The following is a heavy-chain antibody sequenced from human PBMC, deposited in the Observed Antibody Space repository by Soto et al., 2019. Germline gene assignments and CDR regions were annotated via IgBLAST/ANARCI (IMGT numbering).Heavy chain of an antibody. CDR2: INHSGST. CDR1: GGSFSGYY. V-gene: IGHV4-34*01. Sequence: SETLSLTCAVYGGSFSGYYWSWIRQPPGKGLECIWEINHSGSTNYNPSLKSRVTISVGTSKNQFSLKLSSVTAADTAVYYCARADDFWIGYYSDVWGQGTTVTVSS. CDR3: ARADDFWIGYYSDV. D-gene: IGHD3-3*01. J-gene: IGHJ6*02.